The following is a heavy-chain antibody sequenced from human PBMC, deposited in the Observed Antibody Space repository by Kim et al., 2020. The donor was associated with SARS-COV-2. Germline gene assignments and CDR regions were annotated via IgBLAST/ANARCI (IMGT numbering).Heavy chain of an antibody. D-gene: IGHD6-19*01. Sequence: PTYAQGFTGRFVFSLDPSVSTAYLQISSLKAEDTAVYYCAHQQWLGDFDYWGQGTLVTVSS. CDR2: P. CDR3: AHQQWLGDFDY. J-gene: IGHJ4*02. V-gene: IGHV7-4-1*02.